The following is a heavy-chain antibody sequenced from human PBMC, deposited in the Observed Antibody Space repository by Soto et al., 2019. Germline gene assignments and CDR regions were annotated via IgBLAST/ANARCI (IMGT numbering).Heavy chain of an antibody. J-gene: IGHJ4*02. CDR2: ISYDGSNK. V-gene: IGHV3-30-3*01. D-gene: IGHD6-19*01. CDR1: GFTFNTYA. Sequence: GGSLRLSCAASGFTFNTYAVHWVRQAPGKGLEWVAVISYDGSNKYYADSVKGRFTISRDNSKNTLYLQMNSLRAEDTAVYYCARIAVAFDYWGQGTLVTVSS. CDR3: ARIAVAFDY.